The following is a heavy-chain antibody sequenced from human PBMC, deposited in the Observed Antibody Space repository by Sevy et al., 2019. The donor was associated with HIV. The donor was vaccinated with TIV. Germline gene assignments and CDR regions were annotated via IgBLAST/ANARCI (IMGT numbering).Heavy chain of an antibody. V-gene: IGHV3-11*06. Sequence: GGSLRLSCAASGFTFSDYYMSWIRQAPGKGLEWVSYISSSSSYTNYADSVKGGFTISRDNAKNSLYLQMNSLRAEDTAVYYCARDRNKGITGTTGYWGQGTLVTVSS. CDR2: ISSSSSYT. CDR1: GFTFSDYY. J-gene: IGHJ4*02. CDR3: ARDRNKGITGTTGY. D-gene: IGHD1-7*01.